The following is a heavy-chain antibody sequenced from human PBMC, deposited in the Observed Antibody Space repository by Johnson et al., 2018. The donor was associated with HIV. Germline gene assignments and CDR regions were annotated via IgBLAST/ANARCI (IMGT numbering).Heavy chain of an antibody. V-gene: IGHV3-11*01. Sequence: QVQLVESGGGLAKPGGSLRLSCAASGFTFSDYYMSWIRQAPGKGLEWISYISSSGTAIYYADSVKGRFTISRDNAKNSLYLQMNSLRAEDTALYYCAKDEKFWNNDHGAFDIWGQGTMVTVSS. D-gene: IGHD1/OR15-1a*01. CDR1: GFTFSDYY. CDR3: AKDEKFWNNDHGAFDI. J-gene: IGHJ3*02. CDR2: ISSSGTAI.